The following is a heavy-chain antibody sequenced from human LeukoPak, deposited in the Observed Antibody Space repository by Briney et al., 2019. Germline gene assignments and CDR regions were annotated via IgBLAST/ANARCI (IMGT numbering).Heavy chain of an antibody. D-gene: IGHD6-19*01. Sequence: GGSLRLSCAASGFTFSSYEMNWVRQAPGRGLEWVSYISGSGVTMYYADSVKGRFTISRDDAKNSLYLQMNSLRAEDTAVYYCAREDIRLAYFDYWGQGTLVTVSA. CDR3: AREDIRLAYFDY. V-gene: IGHV3-48*03. CDR2: ISGSGVTM. J-gene: IGHJ4*02. CDR1: GFTFSSYE.